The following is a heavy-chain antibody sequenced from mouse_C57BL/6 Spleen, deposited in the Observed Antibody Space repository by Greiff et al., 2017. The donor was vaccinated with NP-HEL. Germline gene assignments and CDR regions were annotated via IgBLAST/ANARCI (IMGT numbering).Heavy chain of an antibody. D-gene: IGHD2-2*01. CDR1: GFTFSSYA. V-gene: IGHV5-4*01. J-gene: IGHJ4*01. CDR3: AREGYDVGYAMDY. Sequence: EVKLMESGGGLVKPGGSLKLSCAASGFTFSSYAMSWVRQTPEKRLEWVATISDGGSYTYYPDNVKGRFTISRDNAKNNLYLQMSHLKSEDTAMYYCAREGYDVGYAMDYWGQGTSVTVSS. CDR2: ISDGGSYT.